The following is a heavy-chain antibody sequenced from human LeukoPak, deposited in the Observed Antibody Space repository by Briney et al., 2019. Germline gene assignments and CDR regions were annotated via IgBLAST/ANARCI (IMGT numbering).Heavy chain of an antibody. CDR2: INHSGST. CDR3: ARGYYDFWSGYSSYFDY. V-gene: IGHV4-34*01. Sequence: SETLSLTCAVYGGSFSGYYWSWIRQPPGKGLEWIGEINHSGSTSYNPSLKSRVTISVDTSKNQFSLKLSSVTAADTAVYYCARGYYDFWSGYSSYFDYWGQGTLVTVSS. D-gene: IGHD3-3*01. J-gene: IGHJ4*02. CDR1: GGSFSGYY.